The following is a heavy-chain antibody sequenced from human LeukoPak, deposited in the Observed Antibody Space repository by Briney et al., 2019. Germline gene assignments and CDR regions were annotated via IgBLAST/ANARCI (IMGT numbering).Heavy chain of an antibody. J-gene: IGHJ4*02. CDR2: VSPPGGGT. CDR3: ARDLAWGAFDY. Sequence: GGTLRLSCGASGFTFSKHGMNWVRQAPGKGLEWLSGVSPPGGGTYYADSVKGRFTISRDDSKNTLSLQMNSLRVEDTAVYYCARDLAWGAFDYWGQGTLVTVSS. D-gene: IGHD7-27*01. CDR1: GFTFSKHG. V-gene: IGHV3-23*01.